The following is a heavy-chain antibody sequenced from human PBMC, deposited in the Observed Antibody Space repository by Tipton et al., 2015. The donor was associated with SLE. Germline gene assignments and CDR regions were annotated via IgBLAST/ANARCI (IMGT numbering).Heavy chain of an antibody. V-gene: IGHV4-39*07. J-gene: IGHJ6*02. Sequence: TLSLTCTVSGGSIRSSRHFWGWIRQPPGKGLEWIGVLYYSGNTYYNPSLKSPVTLSVDTSKTQFSLKLGSLTAADTAVYYCARVVTVGAAHYYDIDVWGQGTRVTVSS. D-gene: IGHD2-21*02. CDR1: GGSIRSSRHF. CDR3: ARVVTVGAAHYYDIDV. CDR2: LYYSGNT.